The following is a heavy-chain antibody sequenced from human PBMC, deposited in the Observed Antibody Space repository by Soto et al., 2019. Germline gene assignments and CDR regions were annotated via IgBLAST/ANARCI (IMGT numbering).Heavy chain of an antibody. CDR1: GFTFSSYE. V-gene: IGHV3-48*03. D-gene: IGHD6-6*01. CDR3: AREYSSSSQDY. Sequence: EVQLVESGGGLVQPGGSLRLSCAASGFTFSSYEMNWVRQAPGKGLEWVSYISSSGSTIYYADSVKGRFTISRDNAKNSLYLQMNSLRAGDTAVYYCAREYSSSSQDYWGQGTLVTVSS. CDR2: ISSSGSTI. J-gene: IGHJ4*02.